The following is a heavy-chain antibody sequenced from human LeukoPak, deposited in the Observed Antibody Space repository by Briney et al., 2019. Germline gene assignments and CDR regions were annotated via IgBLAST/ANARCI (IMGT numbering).Heavy chain of an antibody. CDR1: GFTFSSYA. CDR2: ISGSGGRT. CDR3: AKHLYADSSGRSFFWYFDL. Sequence: GGSLRLSCAAPGFTFSSYAMSWVRQAPGKGLEWVSAISGSGGRTYYAHYVKGRFTNSRDNSKNTLNLQKNTRRAEYTAVYYCAKHLYADSSGRSFFWYFDLWGRGTLVTVSS. J-gene: IGHJ2*01. D-gene: IGHD3-22*01. V-gene: IGHV3-23*01.